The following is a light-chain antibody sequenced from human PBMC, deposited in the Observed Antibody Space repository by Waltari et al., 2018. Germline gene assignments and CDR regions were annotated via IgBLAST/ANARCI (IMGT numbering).Light chain of an antibody. J-gene: IGLJ1*01. CDR3: CSYNDGPYV. CDR1: SSDVGTYNL. V-gene: IGLV2-23*02. CDR2: EVT. Sequence: QSALTQPASVSGSHGQSLTISCTGTSSDVGTYNLVSWYQQHPGKAPKLMIYEVTKRPSGVSSRFSASRSGNTASLTISGLQAEDEADYYCCSYNDGPYVFGTGTKVTVL.